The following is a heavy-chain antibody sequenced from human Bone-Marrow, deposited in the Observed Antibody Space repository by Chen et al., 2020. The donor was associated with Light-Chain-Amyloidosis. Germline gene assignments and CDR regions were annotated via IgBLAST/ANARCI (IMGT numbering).Heavy chain of an antibody. CDR1: GFTFSSYA. CDR2: ISGSGGST. V-gene: IGHV3-23*01. CDR3: AKFKVDFWSGFPPHFDY. J-gene: IGHJ4*02. Sequence: LESGGGLIQPGGSLRLSCAASGFTFSSYAMSWVRQAPGKGLEWVSAISGSGGSTYYADSVKGRFTISRDNSKNTLYLQMNSLRAEDTAVYYCAKFKVDFWSGFPPHFDYWGQGTLVTVSS. D-gene: IGHD3-3*01.